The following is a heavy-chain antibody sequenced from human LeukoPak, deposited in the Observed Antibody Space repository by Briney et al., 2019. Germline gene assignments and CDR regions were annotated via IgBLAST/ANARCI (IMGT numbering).Heavy chain of an antibody. CDR2: IEPAGSAT. J-gene: IGHJ5*02. CDR1: GFAFSSYW. D-gene: IGHD2-15*01. V-gene: IGHV3-7*01. Sequence: PGGSLRLSCGASGFAFSSYWMTWLRQAPGKGLEFVANIEPAGSATYYADSVKGRFTISRDNTNNLLYLQMNSLTAEDSAVYHCGRFGYVSAVDTWGQGALVTVSS. CDR3: GRFGYVSAVDT.